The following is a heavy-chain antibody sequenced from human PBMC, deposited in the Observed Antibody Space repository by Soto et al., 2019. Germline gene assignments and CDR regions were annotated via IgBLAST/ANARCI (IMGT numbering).Heavy chain of an antibody. CDR3: ASQEAGTSGDY. CDR1: GGTFISYA. D-gene: IGHD6-13*01. CDR2: IIPIFGTA. J-gene: IGHJ4*02. Sequence: QVQLVQSGAEVKKPGSSVKVSCKASGGTFISYAISWVRQTPGQGLESMGGIIPIFGTANYAQKFQGRVTITADKSTSTAYMELSSLRSEDTAVYYCASQEAGTSGDYWGQGTLVTVSS. V-gene: IGHV1-69*06.